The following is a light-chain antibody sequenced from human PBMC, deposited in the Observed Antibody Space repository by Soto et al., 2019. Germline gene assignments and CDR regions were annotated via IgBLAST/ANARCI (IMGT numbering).Light chain of an antibody. CDR3: QQTYTTPNT. J-gene: IGKJ4*01. Sequence: DIQMTQSPSSLSASVGDRVTITCRASQSIGTYLNWYHQKPGQPPKLLIYAASSLQSGVPSRFSGSASGTDFTLTISSLQPADFATYFCQQTYTTPNTFGGGTKVEIK. CDR1: QSIGTY. V-gene: IGKV1-39*01. CDR2: AAS.